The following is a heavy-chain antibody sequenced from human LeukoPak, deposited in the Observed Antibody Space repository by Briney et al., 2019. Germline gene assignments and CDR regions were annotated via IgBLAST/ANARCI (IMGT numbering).Heavy chain of an antibody. CDR1: GFTFSDYY. J-gene: IGHJ3*02. Sequence: GGSLRLSCAASGFTFSDYYFSWIRQAPGKGLEWISYISSGGYTTHYSDSVRGRFLISRDNAQNSLYLQTNSLRPEDSGVYYCARVMGAAGYGFDIWGQGAMVTVSS. CDR3: ARVMGAAGYGFDI. V-gene: IGHV3-11*04. CDR2: ISSGGYTT. D-gene: IGHD6-13*01.